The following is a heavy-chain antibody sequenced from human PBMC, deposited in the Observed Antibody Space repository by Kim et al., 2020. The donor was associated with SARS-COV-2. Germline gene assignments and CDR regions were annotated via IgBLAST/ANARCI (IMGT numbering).Heavy chain of an antibody. CDR1: GGTFSQYG. D-gene: IGHD2-15*01. CDR3: ARDRGSLSGMDV. CDR2: TIPIFGTT. V-gene: IGHV1-69*13. Sequence: SVKVSCKASGGTFSQYGISWVRQAPGQGLEWMGATIPIFGTTHYAPKFQGRVTITADEFTNTANMELTSLTSGDTAVYYCARDRGSLSGMDVWGQGTTVTVTS. J-gene: IGHJ6*02.